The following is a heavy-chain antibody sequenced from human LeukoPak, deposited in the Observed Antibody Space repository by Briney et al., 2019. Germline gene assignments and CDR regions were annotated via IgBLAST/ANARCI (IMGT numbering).Heavy chain of an antibody. D-gene: IGHD3-22*01. CDR2: VSGGGSTT. CDR3: AKKGYYDGSGYYMYYFDH. V-gene: IGHV3-11*01. J-gene: IGHJ4*02. CDR1: GFTFSDYY. Sequence: GGSLRLSFTASGFTFSDYYMSWIRQAPGKGLEWLSYVSGGGSTTYYADSVKGRFTISRDNSKNTLYLQMNSLRAEDTAVYYCAKKGYYDGSGYYMYYFDHWGQGTLVTVSS.